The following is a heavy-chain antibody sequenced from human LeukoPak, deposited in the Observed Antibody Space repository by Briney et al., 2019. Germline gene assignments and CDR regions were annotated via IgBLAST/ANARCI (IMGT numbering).Heavy chain of an antibody. J-gene: IGHJ6*02. D-gene: IGHD3-16*01. V-gene: IGHV3-23*01. CDR3: ARDYDYYYYGMDV. CDR1: GFTFSSYA. Sequence: GGSLRLSCAASGFTFSSYAMSWVRQAPGKGLEWVSAISGSGGSTYYADSVKGRFTISRDNSKNTLYLQMNSLRAEDTAVYYCARDYDYYYYGMDVWGQGTTVTVSS. CDR2: ISGSGGST.